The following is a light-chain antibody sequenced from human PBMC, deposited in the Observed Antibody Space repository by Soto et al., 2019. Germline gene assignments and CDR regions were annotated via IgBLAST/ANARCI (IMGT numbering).Light chain of an antibody. V-gene: IGLV2-14*03. CDR3: SSYTTTSPRYV. J-gene: IGLJ1*01. CDR1: SSDVGGYNF. CDR2: DVS. Sequence: QSVLTQPASVSGSPGQSITISCTGTSSDVGGYNFVSWYQHHPGEAPKVMIFDVSNRPSGVSNRFSGSKSGNTASLTISGLQADDEADYYCSSYTTTSPRYVFGTGTKLTVL.